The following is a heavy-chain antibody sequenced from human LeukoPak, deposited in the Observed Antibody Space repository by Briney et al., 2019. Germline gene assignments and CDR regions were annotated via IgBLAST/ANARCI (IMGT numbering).Heavy chain of an antibody. CDR1: GHTFTSYY. D-gene: IGHD6-19*01. Sequence: ASVKVSCKASGHTFTSYYIYWVRQAPGQGLEWMGVINPSGGSTNYAQKFQGRVTMTRDTSTSTVYMELSSLRSEDTAVYYCARRIAVAGTLWFDPWGQGTLVTVSS. CDR3: ARRIAVAGTLWFDP. V-gene: IGHV1-46*01. CDR2: INPSGGST. J-gene: IGHJ5*02.